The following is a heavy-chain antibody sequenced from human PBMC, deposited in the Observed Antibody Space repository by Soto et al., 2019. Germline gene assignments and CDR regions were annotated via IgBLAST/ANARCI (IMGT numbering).Heavy chain of an antibody. V-gene: IGHV3-7*05. CDR2: IKQDGSEK. Sequence: GGSLRLSCAASGFTFSSYWMSWVRQAPGKGLEWVANIKQDGSEKYYVDSVKGRFTISRDNAKNSLYLQMNSLRAEDTAVYYCARDYPGITMVRGVSLDYWGQGTLVTVSS. J-gene: IGHJ4*02. CDR1: GFTFSSYW. CDR3: ARDYPGITMVRGVSLDY. D-gene: IGHD3-10*01.